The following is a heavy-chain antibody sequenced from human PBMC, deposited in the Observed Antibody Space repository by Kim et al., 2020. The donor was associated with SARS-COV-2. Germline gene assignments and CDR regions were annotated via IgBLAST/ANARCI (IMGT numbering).Heavy chain of an antibody. Sequence: SVKVSCKASGGTFSSYAISWVRQAPGQGLEWMGGIIPIFGTANYAQKFQGRVTITADESTSTAYMELSSLRSEDTAVYYCASPKSRMVYAIGHYYYGMDVWGQGTTVTVSS. J-gene: IGHJ6*02. V-gene: IGHV1-69*13. CDR2: IIPIFGTA. CDR3: ASPKSRMVYAIGHYYYGMDV. D-gene: IGHD2-8*01. CDR1: GGTFSSYA.